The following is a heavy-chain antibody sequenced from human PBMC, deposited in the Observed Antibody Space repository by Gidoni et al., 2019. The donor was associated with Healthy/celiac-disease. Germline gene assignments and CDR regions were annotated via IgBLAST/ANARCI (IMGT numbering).Heavy chain of an antibody. CDR2: IYSGGST. D-gene: IGHD6-19*01. Sequence: EVPLVETGGGLIQPGGSVTLPCTASGFTVSSNYMSWVRQATGKGLEWVSVIYSGGSTYYADSVKGRFTISRDNSKNTLYLQMNSLRAEDTAVYYCARDHGQWGGDYWGQGTLVTVSS. CDR3: ARDHGQWGGDY. J-gene: IGHJ4*02. CDR1: GFTVSSNY. V-gene: IGHV3-53*02.